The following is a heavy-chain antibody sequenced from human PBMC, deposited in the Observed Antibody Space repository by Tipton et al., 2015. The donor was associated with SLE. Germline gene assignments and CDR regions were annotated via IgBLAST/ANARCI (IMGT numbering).Heavy chain of an antibody. Sequence: SLRLSCAASGFIFSDYWMSWVRQAPGKGPAWVGLINTDGREKYYVDSVKGRFTMSRDNANNSMYLQLNSLRGEDTARYYCAKDPNWPSGVGGQGTRVTVSS. D-gene: IGHD7-27*01. V-gene: IGHV3-7*01. CDR3: AKDPNWPSGV. CDR2: INTDGREK. J-gene: IGHJ4*02. CDR1: GFIFSDYW.